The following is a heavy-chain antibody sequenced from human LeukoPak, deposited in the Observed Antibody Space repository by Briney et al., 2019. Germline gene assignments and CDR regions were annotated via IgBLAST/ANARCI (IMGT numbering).Heavy chain of an antibody. Sequence: QPGGSLRLSCAASGFTFSSYSMNWVRQAPGKGLEWVSYISSSSSTIYYADSVKGRFTISRDNAKNSLYPQMNSLRAEDTAVYYCARDRGGYGAFDIWGQGTMVTVSS. CDR3: ARDRGGYGAFDI. CDR2: ISSSSSTI. CDR1: GFTFSSYS. J-gene: IGHJ3*02. D-gene: IGHD3-22*01. V-gene: IGHV3-48*01.